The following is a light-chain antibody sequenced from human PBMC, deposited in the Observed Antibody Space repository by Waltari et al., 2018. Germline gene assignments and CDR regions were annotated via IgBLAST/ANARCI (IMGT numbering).Light chain of an antibody. CDR3: SSYAGSNTYI. Sequence: QAALTQPPSVSGSPGQSVTISCTGTSSDIGGYKYVSWYQQHPGKAPKVMIYDVNKRPSGVADRFSGSKSGNTASLTISGLQAEDDADYYCSSYAGSNTYIFGAGTRLTVL. J-gene: IGLJ1*01. CDR2: DVN. CDR1: SSDIGGYKY. V-gene: IGLV2-11*01.